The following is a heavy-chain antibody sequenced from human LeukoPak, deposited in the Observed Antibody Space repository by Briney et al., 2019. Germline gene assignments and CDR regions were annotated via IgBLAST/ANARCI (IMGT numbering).Heavy chain of an antibody. CDR1: GFTFRYYY. D-gene: IGHD3-22*01. CDR2: ISNSGSII. V-gene: IGHV3-11*04. Sequence: PGGSLRLFCAASGFTFRYYYKSWLRQAPGRGLEGVSYISNSGSIIYYADSVRGRFTIHRDNAKNSLYLQMNSLRAEDTAVYYCARWGGRYYYDSSGYSDYWGQGTLVTVSS. J-gene: IGHJ4*02. CDR3: ARWGGRYYYDSSGYSDY.